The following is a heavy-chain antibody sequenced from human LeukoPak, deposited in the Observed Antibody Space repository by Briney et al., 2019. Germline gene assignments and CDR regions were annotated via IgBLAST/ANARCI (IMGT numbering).Heavy chain of an antibody. V-gene: IGHV4-34*01. CDR1: GGSFSGYY. CDR3: ARGPYYYDSSGYYYVTLRSFDY. D-gene: IGHD3-22*01. Sequence: SETLSLTCAVYGGSFSGYYWSWIRQPPGKGLEWIGEINHSGSTNYNPSLKSRVTISVDTSKNQFSLKLSSVTAADTAVYYCARGPYYYDSSGYYYVTLRSFDYWGQGTLVTVSS. J-gene: IGHJ4*02. CDR2: INHSGST.